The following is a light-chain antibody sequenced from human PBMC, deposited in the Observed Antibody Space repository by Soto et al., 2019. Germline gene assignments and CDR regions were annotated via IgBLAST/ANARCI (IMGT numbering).Light chain of an antibody. CDR2: WAS. CDR1: QSVLYSSNNKNY. V-gene: IGKV4-1*01. CDR3: QQYYRSPIT. Sequence: DIVMTQSPDSLAVSLGERATINCKSSQSVLYSSNNKNYLAWYQQKPGQPPKLLIYWASTRASGVPDRFSGSGSGTDFTLTIGSLQAEDVAVYYCQQYYRSPITFGGGTKVDIK. J-gene: IGKJ4*01.